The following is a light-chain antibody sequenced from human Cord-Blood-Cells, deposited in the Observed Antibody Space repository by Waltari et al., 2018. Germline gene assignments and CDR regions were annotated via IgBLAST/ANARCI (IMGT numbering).Light chain of an antibody. V-gene: IGKV3-20*01. CDR3: QQYGSSPGT. Sequence: IVLTQSPGTLSLSPGERATLSCRASQSVSSSYLAWYQQRPGQAPRLLIYGASSWATGIPDRFSVSGSGTDFTLTISRLEPEDFAVYYCQQYGSSPGTFGPGTKVDIK. CDR2: GAS. J-gene: IGKJ3*01. CDR1: QSVSSSY.